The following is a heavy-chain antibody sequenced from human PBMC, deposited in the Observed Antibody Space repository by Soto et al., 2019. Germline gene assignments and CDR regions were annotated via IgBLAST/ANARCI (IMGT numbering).Heavy chain of an antibody. CDR2: IIPIFGTA. Sequence: QVQLVQSGAEVKKPGSSVKVYCKASGGTFSSYAISWVRQAPGQGLEWMGGIIPIFGTANYAQKFQGRVTITADESTSSAYMELSSLRSEDTAVYYCAREYSSSSPGYYYYYYGMDVWGQGTTVTVSS. CDR3: AREYSSSSPGYYYYYYGMDV. V-gene: IGHV1-69*12. D-gene: IGHD6-6*01. J-gene: IGHJ6*02. CDR1: GGTFSSYA.